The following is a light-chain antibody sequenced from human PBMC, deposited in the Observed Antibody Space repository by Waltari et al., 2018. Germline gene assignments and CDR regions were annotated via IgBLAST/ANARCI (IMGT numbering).Light chain of an antibody. Sequence: QITQSPSSLSASVEDRITITCRPRQNVNSYFNWYQQQSGYAPKLLVYAASSLETRVPSRVRGGEDGTDFSRASSNLKPEDWATDDGKKMNDLGKFSEGTKVE. CDR1: QNVNSY. J-gene: IGKJ2*01. CDR2: AAS. CDR3: KKMNDLGK. V-gene: IGKV1-39*01.